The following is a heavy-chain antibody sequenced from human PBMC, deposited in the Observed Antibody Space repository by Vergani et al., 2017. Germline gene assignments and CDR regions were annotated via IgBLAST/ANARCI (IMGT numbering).Heavy chain of an antibody. CDR2: IWYDGSKE. J-gene: IGHJ6*03. CDR1: GFTLSSHA. V-gene: IGHV3-33*01. Sequence: QVQLEESGGGVVQPGRSLRLSCAGSGFTLSSHAMHWVRQAPRKGLEWVAFIWYDGSKEYYADSVKGRFTIYRGNSKNTLYLQMKNLRAADTAIYYCSMSGYCAHGVCYMTYYYYMDVGGKGTAVTVSS. CDR3: SMSGYCAHGVCYMTYYYYMDV. D-gene: IGHD2-8*01.